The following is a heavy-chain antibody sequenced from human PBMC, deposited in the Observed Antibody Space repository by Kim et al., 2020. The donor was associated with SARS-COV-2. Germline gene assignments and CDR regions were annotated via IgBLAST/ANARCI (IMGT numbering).Heavy chain of an antibody. CDR2: IKQDGSEK. CDR1: GFTFSSYW. Sequence: GGSLRLSCAASGFTFSSYWMSWVRQAPGKGLEWVANIKQDGSEKYYVDSVKGRFTISRDNAKNSLYLQMNSLRAEDTAVYYCARDLQAIVATTLFDYWGQGTLVTVSS. CDR3: ARDLQAIVATTLFDY. V-gene: IGHV3-7*01. D-gene: IGHD5-12*01. J-gene: IGHJ4*02.